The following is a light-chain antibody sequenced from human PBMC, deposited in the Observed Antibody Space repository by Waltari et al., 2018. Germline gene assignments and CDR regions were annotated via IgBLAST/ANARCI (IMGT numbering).Light chain of an antibody. CDR3: AAWDDNLLYV. J-gene: IGLJ1*01. V-gene: IGLV1-47*01. CDR2: GNT. Sequence: QSVLTQPPSASGTPGQRVTIPCSGSSSDIGDNYVYWYKQHPGTAPKLLIYGNTQRPSGVPDRFSGSKSGTSASLAISDLRSEDEADYYCAAWDDNLLYVFGTGTKVTVL. CDR1: SSDIGDNY.